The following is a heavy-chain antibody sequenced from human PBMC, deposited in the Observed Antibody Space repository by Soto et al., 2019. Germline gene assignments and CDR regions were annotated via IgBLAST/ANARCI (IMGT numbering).Heavy chain of an antibody. CDR3: ARIMFGSDIVVVPAAIRGGMDV. Sequence: SETLSLTCAVYGGSFSGYYRSWIRQPPGKGLEWIGEINHSGSTNYNPSLKSRVTISVDTSKNQFSLKLSSVTAADTAVYYCARIMFGSDIVVVPAAIRGGMDVWGQGTTVTVSS. CDR2: INHSGST. D-gene: IGHD2-2*01. J-gene: IGHJ6*02. CDR1: GGSFSGYY. V-gene: IGHV4-34*01.